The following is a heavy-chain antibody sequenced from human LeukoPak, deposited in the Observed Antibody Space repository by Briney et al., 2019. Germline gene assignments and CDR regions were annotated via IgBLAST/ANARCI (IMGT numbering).Heavy chain of an antibody. Sequence: PSETLSLSCTVSGGSINISDYYWGWIRQPPGKGLEWIGSMHYRGSTYYNPSLKSRVTISVDTSKNQFSLKVSSVTAADTAVYYCARRGTIDSGRPWNWGQGSLVTVCS. J-gene: IGHJ4*02. CDR3: ARRGTIDSGRPWN. CDR1: GGSINISDYY. V-gene: IGHV4-39*01. CDR2: MHYRGST. D-gene: IGHD1-26*01.